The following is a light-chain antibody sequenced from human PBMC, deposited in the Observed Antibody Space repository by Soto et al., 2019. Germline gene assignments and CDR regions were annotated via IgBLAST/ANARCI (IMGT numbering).Light chain of an antibody. CDR1: QSVSSS. V-gene: IGKV3-11*01. CDR3: QQRSNWPPQYT. J-gene: IGKJ2*01. CDR2: DAS. Sequence: EIVLTQSPATLSLSPGERATLSCRASQSVSSSLAWYQQKPGQAPRLLIYDASNRATGIPARFSGSGSGTAFTLPISSLEPEDFAVYYCQQRSNWPPQYTFGQGTKLEI.